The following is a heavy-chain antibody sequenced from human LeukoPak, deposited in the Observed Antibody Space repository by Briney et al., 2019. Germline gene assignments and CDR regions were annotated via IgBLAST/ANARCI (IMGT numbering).Heavy chain of an antibody. CDR2: ISSSGMSI. D-gene: IGHD4-17*01. J-gene: IGHJ4*02. CDR3: AGDNIANGDLDYLDY. V-gene: IGHV3-48*03. Sequence: GGSLXLSCVASGFIFNSYEMNWVRQAPGKGLEGVSFISSSGMSIYYADSVRGRFTISRDNAKNSFYLQMNSLRAEDTAVYYXAGDNIANGDLDYLDYWGQGTLVTVSS. CDR1: GFIFNSYE.